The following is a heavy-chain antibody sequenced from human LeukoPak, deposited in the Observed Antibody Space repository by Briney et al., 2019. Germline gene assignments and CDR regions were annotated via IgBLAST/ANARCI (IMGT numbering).Heavy chain of an antibody. CDR1: GFTFSDYY. CDR2: ISSSGSTI. CDR3: GAAPVVVTVFLGPTDAFDI. J-gene: IGHJ3*02. V-gene: IGHV3-11*01. Sequence: GGPLRLSCAASGFTFSDYYMSWIRQAPGKGLEWVSYISSSGSTIYYADSVKGRFTISRDNAKNSLYLQMNSLRAEDTAVYYCGAAPVVVTVFLGPTDAFDIWGQGTMVTVSS. D-gene: IGHD3-22*01.